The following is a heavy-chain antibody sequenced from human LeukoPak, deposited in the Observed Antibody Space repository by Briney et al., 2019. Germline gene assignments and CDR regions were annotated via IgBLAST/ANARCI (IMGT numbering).Heavy chain of an antibody. D-gene: IGHD2-21*02. V-gene: IGHV4-38-2*01. J-gene: IGHJ5*02. Sequence: SETLSLTCSVSGYSLSSNYYWGWIRQFPGKGLEWIGHIYHTGTTYYSPSLKSRVTISVDTSKNQFSLKLSSVTAADTAVYYCARHIVVVTAGSKRGNWFDPWGQGTLVTVSS. CDR1: GYSLSSNYY. CDR3: ARHIVVVTAGSKRGNWFDP. CDR2: IYHTGTT.